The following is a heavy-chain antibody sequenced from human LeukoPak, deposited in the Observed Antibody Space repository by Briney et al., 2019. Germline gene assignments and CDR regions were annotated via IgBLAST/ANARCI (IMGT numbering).Heavy chain of an antibody. D-gene: IGHD2-2*01. J-gene: IGHJ6*03. CDR2: ISFDGSQK. V-gene: IGHV3-30-3*01. Sequence: GGSLRLSCAASRFTFSSYAMHWVRQAPGKGLEWVAVISFDGSQKYYADSVKGRFTISRDNSKNTLYLQMNSLRAEDTAVYSCARGQYCSSTSCYSYYYYYYMDVWGKGTTVTVS. CDR1: RFTFSSYA. CDR3: ARGQYCSSTSCYSYYYYYYMDV.